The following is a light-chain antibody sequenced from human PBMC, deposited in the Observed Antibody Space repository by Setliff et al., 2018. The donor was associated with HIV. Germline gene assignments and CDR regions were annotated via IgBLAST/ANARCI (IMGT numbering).Light chain of an antibody. CDR1: SSDIGGYKS. CDR3: CSLTSTSSYV. J-gene: IGLJ1*01. V-gene: IGLV2-14*03. CDR2: DVS. Sequence: SVLTQPASVSGSPGQSITISCTGTSSDIGGYKSVSWYQQHPGKAPKLMIYDVSNRPSGVSNRFSGSKSGNTASLTISGLQAEDEADYYCCSLTSTSSYVFGTGTKVTV.